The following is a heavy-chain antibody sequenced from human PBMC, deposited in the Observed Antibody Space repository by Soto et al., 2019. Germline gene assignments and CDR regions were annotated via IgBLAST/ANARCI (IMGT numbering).Heavy chain of an antibody. CDR2: IYYSGGT. CDR1: GASISSGGYY. D-gene: IGHD3-10*01. J-gene: IGHJ6*02. CDR3: ARERFHPFYHYGMDV. V-gene: IGHV4-31*03. Sequence: PSETLSLTCTVSGASISSGGYYWSWIRQHPGKGLEWIGYIYYSGGTYYNPSLKSRVSISVDTSKNQFSLKLSSVTAADTAVYYCARERFHPFYHYGMDVWGQGTTVTV.